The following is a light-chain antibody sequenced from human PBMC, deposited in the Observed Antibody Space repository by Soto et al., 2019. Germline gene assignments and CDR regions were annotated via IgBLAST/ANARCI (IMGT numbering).Light chain of an antibody. CDR1: QSINSN. CDR3: QQYNNWLWT. V-gene: IGKV3-15*01. J-gene: IGKJ1*01. CDR2: GAS. Sequence: EIVMTQSPATLSVSPGERATLSCRASQSINSNLVWYQQKPGQAPRLLIYGASTSATGIPARFSGSGSGTEFTLTISSLQSEAFAVYDCQQYNNWLWTFGQGTKVEIK.